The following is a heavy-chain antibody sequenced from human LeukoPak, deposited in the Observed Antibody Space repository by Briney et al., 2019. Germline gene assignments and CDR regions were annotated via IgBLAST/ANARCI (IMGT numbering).Heavy chain of an antibody. CDR3: RDPFDN. Sequence: GGSLRLSCAASGFTFSSYGMHWVRQAPGKGLEWVAFIRYDGSDKFYADSVKGRFTISRDNSKNTLYLQMNSLRVEDTAVYYCRDPFDNWGQGTLVTVSS. V-gene: IGHV3-30*02. J-gene: IGHJ5*02. CDR1: GFTFSSYG. CDR2: IRYDGSDK.